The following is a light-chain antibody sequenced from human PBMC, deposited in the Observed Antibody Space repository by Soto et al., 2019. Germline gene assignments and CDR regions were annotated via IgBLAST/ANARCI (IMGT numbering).Light chain of an antibody. CDR1: KNDIGVYDF. V-gene: IGLV2-8*01. J-gene: IGLJ1*01. CDR3: KSYACSNTYV. Sequence: QSVLTQPASVSGSPGQSITISCTGTKNDIGVYDFVSWYQHHPGKAPRLIIYEVVQRPSGVPDRVSGSKSGNTASLNGSGLQAADEADYFCKSYACSNTYVFGSGTKV. CDR2: EVV.